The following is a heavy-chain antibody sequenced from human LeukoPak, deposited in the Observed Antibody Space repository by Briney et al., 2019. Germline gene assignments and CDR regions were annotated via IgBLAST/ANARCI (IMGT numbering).Heavy chain of an antibody. V-gene: IGHV4-59*01. J-gene: IGHJ4*02. D-gene: IGHD3-16*01. CDR2: TWHDGDS. CDR1: GASISSSY. Sequence: SETLSLTCTVSGASISSSYWSWIRQPPGKGLELIVYTWHDGDSNYNPSLESRVTISVDTSKNAFSMRMTSVTAADTAIYYCARGAGGPDYWGQGTLVTVSS. CDR3: ARGAGGPDY.